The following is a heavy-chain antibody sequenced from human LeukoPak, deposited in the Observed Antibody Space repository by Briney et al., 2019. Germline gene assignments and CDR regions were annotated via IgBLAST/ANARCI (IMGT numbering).Heavy chain of an antibody. Sequence: GASVKVSCKVSGYTLIELSMHWVRQAPGKGLEWMGGFDPEDGETIYAQKFQGRVTMTEDTSTDTAYMELSSLRSEDTAVYYCATGAHYSSGWYEYFQHWGQGTLVTVSS. J-gene: IGHJ1*01. CDR2: FDPEDGET. CDR3: ATGAHYSSGWYEYFQH. V-gene: IGHV1-24*01. D-gene: IGHD6-19*01. CDR1: GYTLIELS.